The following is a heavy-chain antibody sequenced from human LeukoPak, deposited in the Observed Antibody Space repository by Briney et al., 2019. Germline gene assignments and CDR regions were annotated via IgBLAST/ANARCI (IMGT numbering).Heavy chain of an antibody. Sequence: GGSLRLSCAASGFTFSSYAMSWVRQAPGKGLEWVSAISGSGGSTYYADSVKGRFTISRDNSKNTLYLQMNSLRAEDTAVYYCATSGSGGNYPLDYWGQGTLVTVSS. CDR3: ATSGSGGNYPLDY. V-gene: IGHV3-23*01. D-gene: IGHD1-26*01. CDR1: GFTFSSYA. CDR2: ISGSGGST. J-gene: IGHJ4*02.